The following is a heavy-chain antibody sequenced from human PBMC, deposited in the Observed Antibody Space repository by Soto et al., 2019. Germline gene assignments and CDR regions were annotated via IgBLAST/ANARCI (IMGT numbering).Heavy chain of an antibody. Sequence: PSETLSLTCTVSGGYIGSYYLSWIRQPPGKGLEWIGYIYYSGSTNYNPSLKSRVTISVDTSKNQFSLRLNSVTAADTALYYCVQVAGTFDYWGQGTLVTVSS. CDR1: GGYIGSYY. CDR3: VQVAGTFDY. CDR2: IYYSGST. D-gene: IGHD6-19*01. V-gene: IGHV4-59*08. J-gene: IGHJ4*02.